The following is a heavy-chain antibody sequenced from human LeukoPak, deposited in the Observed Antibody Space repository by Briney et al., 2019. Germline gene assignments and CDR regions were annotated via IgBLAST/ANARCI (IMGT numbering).Heavy chain of an antibody. V-gene: IGHV1-2*02. Sequence: ASVKVSCKASGGTFSSYAITWVRQAPGQGLEWMAWINPKSSGTNYGQKFQGRVTMTRDTSISTIYMELSRLRSDDTAVYYCASSEGYTDAFQIWGQGTTVTVSS. CDR2: INPKSSGT. J-gene: IGHJ3*02. CDR3: ASSEGYTDAFQI. D-gene: IGHD6-13*01. CDR1: GGTFSSYA.